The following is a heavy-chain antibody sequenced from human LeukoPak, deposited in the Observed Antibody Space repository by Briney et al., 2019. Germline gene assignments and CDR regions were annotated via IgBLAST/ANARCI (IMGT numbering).Heavy chain of an antibody. Sequence: GSLRLSCAASGFTFRRNWMHWVRQAPGKGLVWVSRINSDGSVTDYADSVKGRFTISRDNGKKTLYLHMDSLRVEDTAVYYCVRPSESWLGQGLWGQGTLVTVSS. CDR2: INSDGSVT. D-gene: IGHD6-25*01. CDR3: VRPSESWLGQGL. V-gene: IGHV3-74*01. J-gene: IGHJ4*02. CDR1: GFTFRRNW.